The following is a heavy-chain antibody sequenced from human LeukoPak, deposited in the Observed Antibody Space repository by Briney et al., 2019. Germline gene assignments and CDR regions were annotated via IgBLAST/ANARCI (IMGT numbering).Heavy chain of an antibody. D-gene: IGHD4-23*01. V-gene: IGHV4-59*08. J-gene: IGHJ3*02. CDR1: GGSISSDY. CDR2: IYYTGST. CDR3: ARLGGNDAFDI. Sequence: SGTLSLTCTVSGGSISSDYWSWIRQPPGKGLEWIGYIYYTGSTNYNPSLKSRVTISVDTSKNQFSLKLSSVTAADTAVYYCARLGGNDAFDIWGQGTMVTVSS.